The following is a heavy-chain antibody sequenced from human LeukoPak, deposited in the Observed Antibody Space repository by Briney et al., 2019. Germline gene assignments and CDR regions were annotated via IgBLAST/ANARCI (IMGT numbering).Heavy chain of an antibody. CDR3: ARVDDSSGYYQYYFDY. CDR1: GYTFTSYY. Sequence: ASVKVSCKASGYTFTSYYMHWVRQAPGQGLEWMGIINPSGGSTSYAQKFQGRVTITADESTSTAYMELSSLRSEDTAVYYCARVDDSSGYYQYYFDYWGQGTLVTVSS. D-gene: IGHD3-22*01. CDR2: INPSGGST. V-gene: IGHV1-46*01. J-gene: IGHJ4*02.